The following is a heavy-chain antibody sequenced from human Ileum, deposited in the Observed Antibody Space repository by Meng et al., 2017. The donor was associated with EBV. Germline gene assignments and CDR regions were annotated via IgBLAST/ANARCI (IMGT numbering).Heavy chain of an antibody. V-gene: IGHV4-30-4*01. Sequence: QRHPQRAGPGLVKPSQILSLPCSVSGGSISSGAYHWRWIPQPPGKGLEWIGHSGSPSYNPSLRSRLTISVDPSKNQFSLRLDSATAADTAVYYCAIYAEGAGGKGYWGQGTLVTVSS. D-gene: IGHD6-13*01. CDR2: HSGSP. CDR3: AIYAEGAGGKGY. CDR1: GGSISSGAYH. J-gene: IGHJ4*02.